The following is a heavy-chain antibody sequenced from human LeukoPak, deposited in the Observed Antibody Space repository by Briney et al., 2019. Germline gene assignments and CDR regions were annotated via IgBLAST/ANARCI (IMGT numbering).Heavy chain of an antibody. Sequence: PSETLSLTCSVSGGSISSYYWSWIRQPAGKGLEWIGRIYTSGSTNYNPSLKSRVTISVDKSKNQFSLKLSSVTAADTAVYYCARGTSYDSSGYGGFNIDYWGQGTLVTVSS. V-gene: IGHV4-4*07. J-gene: IGHJ4*02. CDR2: IYTSGST. CDR3: ARGTSYDSSGYGGFNIDY. D-gene: IGHD3-22*01. CDR1: GGSISSYY.